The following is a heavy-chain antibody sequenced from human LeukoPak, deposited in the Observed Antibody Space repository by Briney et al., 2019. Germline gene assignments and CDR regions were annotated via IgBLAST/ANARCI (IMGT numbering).Heavy chain of an antibody. V-gene: IGHV4-31*03. CDR3: ARDNQGYSGYDSRFDY. CDR2: IYYSGST. J-gene: IGHJ4*02. Sequence: PSETLSLTCSVSGGSISSGGYYWRWIRQHPGKGLEWIGYIYYSGSTYYNPSLKSRVTISVDTSNNQFSLNLSSVTAADTAVYYCARDNQGYSGYDSRFDYWGQGTLVTVSS. CDR1: GGSISSGGYY. D-gene: IGHD5-12*01.